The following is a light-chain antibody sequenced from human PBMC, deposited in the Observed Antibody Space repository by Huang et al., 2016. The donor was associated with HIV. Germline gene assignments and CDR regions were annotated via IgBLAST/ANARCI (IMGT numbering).Light chain of an antibody. J-gene: IGKJ4*01. V-gene: IGKV3-11*01. CDR1: QSVSSY. Sequence: IILTQSQATLSLSPGERATLSCRASQSVSSYLAWYQQKPGQAPRLLIYDSSNRATGIPARFSGSGSGTDFTLTISSLEPEDFAVYYCQQRSNRPPLTFGGGTKVEIK. CDR3: QQRSNRPPLT. CDR2: DSS.